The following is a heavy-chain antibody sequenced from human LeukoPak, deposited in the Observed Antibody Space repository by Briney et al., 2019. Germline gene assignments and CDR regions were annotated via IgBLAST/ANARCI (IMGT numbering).Heavy chain of an antibody. CDR2: IYSGGST. J-gene: IGHJ6*02. V-gene: IGHV3-66*01. Sequence: GGSLRLSCAASGFTVSSNYMSWVRQAPGKGLEWVSVIYSGGSTYYADSVKGRFTISRDNPKNTLYLQMNSLRAEDTAVYYCARALLYGGSPLGYYYYGMDVWGQGTTVTVSS. CDR1: GFTVSSNY. CDR3: ARALLYGGSPLGYYYYGMDV. D-gene: IGHD4-23*01.